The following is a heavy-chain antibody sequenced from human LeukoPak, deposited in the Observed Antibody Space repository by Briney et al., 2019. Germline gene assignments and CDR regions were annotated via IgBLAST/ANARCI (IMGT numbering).Heavy chain of an antibody. CDR2: ITPIFGIA. V-gene: IGHV1-69*04. CDR3: ASEDYGSGRNKYYFDY. D-gene: IGHD3-10*01. J-gene: IGHJ4*02. CDR1: GVSFRSYA. Sequence: SVKLSCTASGVSFRSYAISWVRQAPEQGLGWMGRITPIFGIANYAQPSQGRVTITADKSTSTAYMELSSLRAEDTAVYYCASEDYGSGRNKYYFDYWGQGTLVTVSS.